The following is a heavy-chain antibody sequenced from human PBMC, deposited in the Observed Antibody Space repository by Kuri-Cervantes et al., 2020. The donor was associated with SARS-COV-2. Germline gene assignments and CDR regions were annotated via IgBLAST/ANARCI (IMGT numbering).Heavy chain of an antibody. CDR3: AGAVVGKSYYESSSRKFDP. D-gene: IGHD3-22*01. Sequence: LRLSCTVSGGSISSGGYYWTWIRQHPGKGLEWIAHIYYSGSTYYNPSLESRVIISVNMSKNQLSLKLSSMTAADTAVYYWAGAVVGKSYYESSSRKFDPWGQGTLVTVSS. V-gene: IGHV4-31*02. CDR2: IYYSGST. J-gene: IGHJ5*02. CDR1: GGSISSGGYY.